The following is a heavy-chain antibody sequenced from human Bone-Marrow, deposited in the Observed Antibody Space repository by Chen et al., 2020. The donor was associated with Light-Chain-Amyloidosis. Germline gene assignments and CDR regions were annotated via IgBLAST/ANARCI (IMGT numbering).Heavy chain of an antibody. CDR1: GYTFTSYG. CDR2: ISAYNGNT. J-gene: IGHJ5*02. V-gene: IGHV1-18*01. Sequence: QVQLVQSGAEVKKPGASVKVSCKASGYTFTSYGISWVRQAPGQGLEWMGWISAYNGNTNYAQKLQGRVTMTTDTSTSTAYRELRSLRSDDTAVYYCAKTPRTDYDIVANWFDPWGLGTLVTVSS. D-gene: IGHD3-9*01. CDR3: AKTPRTDYDIVANWFDP.